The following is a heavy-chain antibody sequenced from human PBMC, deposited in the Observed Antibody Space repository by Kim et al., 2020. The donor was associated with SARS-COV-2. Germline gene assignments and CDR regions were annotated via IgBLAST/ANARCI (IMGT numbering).Heavy chain of an antibody. Sequence: SPSFQGQVTISADKSISTAYLQWSSLKASDTAMYYCARIAVAGTPYFDYWGQGTLVTVSS. V-gene: IGHV5-51*01. J-gene: IGHJ4*02. CDR3: ARIAVAGTPYFDY. D-gene: IGHD6-19*01.